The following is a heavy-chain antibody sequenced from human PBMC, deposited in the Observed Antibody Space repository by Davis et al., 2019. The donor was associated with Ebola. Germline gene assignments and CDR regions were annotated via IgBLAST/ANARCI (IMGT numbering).Heavy chain of an antibody. CDR1: GFTFSNYW. V-gene: IGHV3-7*03. J-gene: IGHJ4*02. CDR3: VRDGWASLFDY. D-gene: IGHD6-19*01. CDR2: IKHDGSVK. Sequence: GESPKISCAASGFTFSNYWMAWGRQAPGKGLEWVAHIKHDGSVKDYVDSVKGRFTISRDNAKNSPYLQMNSLRVEDTAVYYCVRDGWASLFDYWGQGTLVTVSS.